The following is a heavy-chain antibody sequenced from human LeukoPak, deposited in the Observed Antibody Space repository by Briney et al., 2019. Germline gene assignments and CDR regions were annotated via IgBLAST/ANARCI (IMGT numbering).Heavy chain of an antibody. CDR1: GFTFSSYA. J-gene: IGHJ4*02. Sequence: GGSLRLSCAASGFTFSSYAMHWVRQAPGKGLEWVAVISYDGSNKYYADSVKGRFTISRDNSKNTLYLQMNSLRAEDTAVYYCARPIIRYYYDSFDYWGQGTLVTVSS. V-gene: IGHV3-30-3*01. CDR2: ISYDGSNK. CDR3: ARPIIRYYYDSFDY. D-gene: IGHD3-22*01.